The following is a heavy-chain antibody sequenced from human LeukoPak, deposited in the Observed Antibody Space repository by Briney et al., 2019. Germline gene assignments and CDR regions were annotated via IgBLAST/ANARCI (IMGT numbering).Heavy chain of an antibody. CDR3: AKDKDYDFLTGRRDYFDY. Sequence: PGGSLRLSCAASGFTFSSHAMSWVRQAPGKGLEWVSAISPSGGSTYYADSVKGRFTISRDNSKSTLYLQMNSLRAEDTAVYYCAKDKDYDFLTGRRDYFDYWGQGTLVTVSS. CDR2: ISPSGGST. J-gene: IGHJ4*02. V-gene: IGHV3-23*01. D-gene: IGHD3-9*01. CDR1: GFTFSSHA.